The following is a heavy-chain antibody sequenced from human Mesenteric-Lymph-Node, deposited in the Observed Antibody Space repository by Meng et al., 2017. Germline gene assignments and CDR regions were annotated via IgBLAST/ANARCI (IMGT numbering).Heavy chain of an antibody. J-gene: IGHJ2*01. V-gene: IGHV4-30-4*01. D-gene: IGHD3-22*01. Sequence: QGQLPDSGPGLVKPSQTLSLTCTVSGGSISSGDYYWSWIRQPPGKGLEWIGYIYYSGSTYYNPSLKSRVTISVDTSKNQFSLKLSSVTAADTAVYYCARGYYDSSGYGYWYFDLWGRGTLVTVSS. CDR3: ARGYYDSSGYGYWYFDL. CDR2: IYYSGST. CDR1: GGSISSGDYY.